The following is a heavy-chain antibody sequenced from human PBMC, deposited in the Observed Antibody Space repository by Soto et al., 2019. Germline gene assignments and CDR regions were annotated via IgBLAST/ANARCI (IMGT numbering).Heavy chain of an antibody. Sequence: GGFLRLSCAASGFVCSSYDMSWVRQAPGKGLEWVSTILVDGRTFYVDSVKGRFTISRDSSKNTVHLQMNSLTAGDTALYYCAKDRWWGSSGGIVAFDIWGQGTMVTVSS. CDR1: GFVCSSYD. CDR2: ILVDGRT. J-gene: IGHJ3*02. V-gene: IGHV3-23*01. D-gene: IGHD3-22*01. CDR3: AKDRWWGSSGGIVAFDI.